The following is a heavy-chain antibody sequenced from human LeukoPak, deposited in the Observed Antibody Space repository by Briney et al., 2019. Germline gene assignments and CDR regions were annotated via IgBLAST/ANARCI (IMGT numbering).Heavy chain of an antibody. CDR3: ARGYWFDP. Sequence: PSETLSLTCAVYGGSFSGYYWSWIRQPPGKGLEWIGEINHSGSTNYNPSLKSRVTISADTSKNQFSLKLSSVTAADTAVYYCARGYWFDPWGQGTLVTVSS. CDR1: GGSFSGYY. CDR2: INHSGST. J-gene: IGHJ5*02. V-gene: IGHV4-34*01.